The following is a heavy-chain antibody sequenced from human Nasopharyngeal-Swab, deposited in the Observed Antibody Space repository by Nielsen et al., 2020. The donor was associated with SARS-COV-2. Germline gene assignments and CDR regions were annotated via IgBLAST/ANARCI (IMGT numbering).Heavy chain of an antibody. CDR3: ARQLMITFGGVIVTGAFDI. V-gene: IGHV5-51*01. CDR1: GFNLTSYW. CDR2: IYPGDSDT. D-gene: IGHD3-16*02. J-gene: IGHJ3*02. Sequence: GGDLEICWRGSGFNLTSYWIGWGRQMPGKGLEWMGIIYPGDSDTRYSPSFQGQVTISADKSISTAYLQWSSLKASDTAMYYCARQLMITFGGVIVTGAFDIWGQGTMVTVSS.